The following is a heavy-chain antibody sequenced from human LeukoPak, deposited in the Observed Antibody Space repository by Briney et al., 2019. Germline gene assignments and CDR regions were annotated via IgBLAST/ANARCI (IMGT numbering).Heavy chain of an antibody. D-gene: IGHD6-13*01. V-gene: IGHV4-59*01. CDR1: GGSISSYY. J-gene: IGHJ5*02. CDR2: IYYSGST. Sequence: SETLSLTCTVSGGSISSYYWGWIRQPPGKGLEWIGYIYYSGSTKYNPSLKSRVTISVDTSKNQFSLKLSSVTAADTAVYYCARTIQRQLYCWFDPWGQGTLVTVSS. CDR3: ARTIQRQLYCWFDP.